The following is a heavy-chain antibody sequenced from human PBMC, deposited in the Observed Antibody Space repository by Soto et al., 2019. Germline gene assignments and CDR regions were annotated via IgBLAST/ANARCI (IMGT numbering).Heavy chain of an antibody. CDR1: VFTFSSYW. CDR2: IKQDGSEK. CDR3: ARERDFWSGSYYFDY. D-gene: IGHD3-3*01. V-gene: IGHV3-7*03. J-gene: IGHJ4*02. Sequence: PGGSLRLFCAASVFTFSSYWMSWVHQAPGKGLEWVANIKQDGSEKYYVDSVKGRFTISRDNAKNSLYLQMNSLRAEDTAVYYCARERDFWSGSYYFDYWGQGPLVTVSS.